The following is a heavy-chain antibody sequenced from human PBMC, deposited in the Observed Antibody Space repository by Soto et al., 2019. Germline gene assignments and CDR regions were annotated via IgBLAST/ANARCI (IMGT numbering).Heavy chain of an antibody. CDR1: GFTFSDYY. D-gene: IGHD1-26*01. CDR3: ARRCGTSSPFYYYYGLDV. Sequence: GGSLRLSCAASGFTFSDYYMSWIRQAPGKGLKWVSHISGVSSHTNYGESVKGRFTISRDNAKNTLYLQMHSLITEDTAVYYCARRCGTSSPFYYYYGLDVWGQGTTVTVSS. V-gene: IGHV3-11*03. CDR2: ISGVSSHT. J-gene: IGHJ6*02.